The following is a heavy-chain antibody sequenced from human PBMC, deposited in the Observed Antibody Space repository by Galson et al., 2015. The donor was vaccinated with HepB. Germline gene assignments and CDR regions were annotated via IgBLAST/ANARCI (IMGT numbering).Heavy chain of an antibody. CDR2: ISYDGSNK. CDR3: ARGPLFIRFLEWLLSPFDY. D-gene: IGHD3-3*01. V-gene: IGHV3-30-3*01. CDR1: GFTFSSYA. J-gene: IGHJ4*02. Sequence: SLRLSCAASGFTFSSYAMHWVRQAPGKGLEWVAVISYDGSNKYYADSVKGRFTISRDNSKNTLYLQMNSLRAEDTAVYYCARGPLFIRFLEWLLSPFDYWGQGTLVTVSS.